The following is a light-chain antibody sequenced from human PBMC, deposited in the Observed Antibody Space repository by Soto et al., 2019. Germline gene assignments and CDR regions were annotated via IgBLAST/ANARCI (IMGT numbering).Light chain of an antibody. V-gene: IGLV6-57*02. Sequence: NFMLTQPHSVSASPGKTVTISCTGSSGSIATNYVQWYQQRPGSAPTTVIYEDTQRPSGVPERFSGSIASSSNSASLTISGLQTEDEADYYCQSYDGSNPDVVFGGGTKLTVL. J-gene: IGLJ2*01. CDR2: EDT. CDR1: SGSIATNY. CDR3: QSYDGSNPDVV.